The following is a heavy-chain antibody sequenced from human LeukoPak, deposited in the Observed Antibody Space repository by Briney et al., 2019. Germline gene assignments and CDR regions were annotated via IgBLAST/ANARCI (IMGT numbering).Heavy chain of an antibody. V-gene: IGHV3-66*01. CDR2: IYSGGST. CDR3: ARGCGGSCFYAFDI. D-gene: IGHD2-15*01. CDR1: GFTVSSNY. J-gene: IGHJ3*02. Sequence: GGSLRLSCAAAGFTVSSNYMSWVRQAPGKGLEWVSVIYSGGSTYYADSVKGRFTISRDNSRNTLYLQMNSLRAEDTAVYYCARGCGGSCFYAFDIWGQGTMVTVSS.